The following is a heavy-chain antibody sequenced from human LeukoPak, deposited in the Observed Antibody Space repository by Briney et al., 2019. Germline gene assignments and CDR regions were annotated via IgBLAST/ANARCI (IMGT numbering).Heavy chain of an antibody. Sequence: GASVKVSCKASGHTFTSYGISWVRQAPGQGLESMGWISAYNGNTNYAQKLQGRVTMTTDTSTSTAYMELRSLRSDDTAVYYCARGYYYDSSGYYYFDYWGQGTPVTVSS. D-gene: IGHD3-22*01. CDR1: GHTFTSYG. CDR3: ARGYYYDSSGYYYFDY. V-gene: IGHV1-18*01. CDR2: ISAYNGNT. J-gene: IGHJ4*02.